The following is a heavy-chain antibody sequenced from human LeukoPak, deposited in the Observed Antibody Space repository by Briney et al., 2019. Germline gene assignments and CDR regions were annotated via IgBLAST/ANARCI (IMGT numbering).Heavy chain of an antibody. D-gene: IGHD6-13*01. V-gene: IGHV3-30*04. Sequence: GGSLRLSCAASGFTFSSYSMHWVRQAPGKGLEWVALISYDGSYQYYADSMKGRFTISRDNAKNSLYLQMNSLRADDTAVYYCARDWGSWDFDYWGQGTLVTVSS. CDR3: ARDWGSWDFDY. CDR2: ISYDGSYQ. J-gene: IGHJ4*02. CDR1: GFTFSSYS.